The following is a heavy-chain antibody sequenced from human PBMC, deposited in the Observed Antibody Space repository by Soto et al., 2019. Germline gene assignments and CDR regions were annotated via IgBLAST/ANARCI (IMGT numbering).Heavy chain of an antibody. J-gene: IGHJ3*02. CDR1: GFTVSSNY. CDR2: IYSGGST. D-gene: IGHD6-19*01. V-gene: IGHV3-66*01. CDR3: ARADLTNDAFDI. Sequence: EVQLVESGGGLVQPGGSLRLSCSASGFTVSSNYMSWVRQAPGKGLEWVSVIYSGGSTYYADSVKGRFTISRDNSKNTQYLQMNSLRAEDTAVYYRARADLTNDAFDIWGQGTMVTVSS.